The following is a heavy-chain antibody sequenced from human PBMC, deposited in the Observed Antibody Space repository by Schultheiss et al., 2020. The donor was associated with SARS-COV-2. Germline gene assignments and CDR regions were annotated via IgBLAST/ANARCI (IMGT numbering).Heavy chain of an antibody. Sequence: SQTLSLTCAISGDSVSSNSAAWNWIRQSPSRGLEWLGRTYYRSKWYNDYAVSVKSRITINPDTSKNQFSLKLNSVTAADTAVYFCARGRGARYVAYYSYYYGMDVWGQGTTVTVSS. CDR1: GDSVSSNSAA. J-gene: IGHJ6*02. CDR3: ARGRGARYVAYYSYYYGMDV. CDR2: TYYRSKWYN. V-gene: IGHV6-1*01. D-gene: IGHD4/OR15-4a*01.